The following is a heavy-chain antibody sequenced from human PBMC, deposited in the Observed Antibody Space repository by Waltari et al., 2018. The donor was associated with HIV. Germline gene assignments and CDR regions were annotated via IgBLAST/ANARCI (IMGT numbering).Heavy chain of an antibody. CDR3: ARVWYSSSRGEPDY. CDR2: ISSSGSYI. CDR1: GFTFRSYS. V-gene: IGHV3-21*01. Sequence: EVQLVESGGGLVKPGGSLRFSCVVSGFTFRSYSMNWVRQAPGKGLEWVSSISSSGSYIYYADSLKGRFTISRDNAKNSLYLQMNSLRAEDTAVYYCARVWYSSSRGEPDYWGQGALVT. D-gene: IGHD6-13*01. J-gene: IGHJ4*02.